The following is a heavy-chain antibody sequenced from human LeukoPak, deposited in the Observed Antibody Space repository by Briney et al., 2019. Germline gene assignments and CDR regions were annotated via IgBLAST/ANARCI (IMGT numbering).Heavy chain of an antibody. CDR2: IIPIFGTA. D-gene: IGHD1-7*01. Sequence: SVKVSCKASGGTLSSYAISWVRQAPGQGLEWMGGIIPIFGTANYAQKFQGRVTITADESTSTAYMELSSLRSEDTAVYYCARSTANYGPNWFDPWGQGTLVTVSS. CDR1: GGTLSSYA. V-gene: IGHV1-69*13. CDR3: ARSTANYGPNWFDP. J-gene: IGHJ5*02.